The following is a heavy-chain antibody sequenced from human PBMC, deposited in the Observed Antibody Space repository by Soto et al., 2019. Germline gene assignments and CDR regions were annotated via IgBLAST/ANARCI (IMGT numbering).Heavy chain of an antibody. CDR1: GFTFSNAW. D-gene: IGHD5-18*01. CDR3: TTDXIQLWSPEDYYYGMDV. Sequence: EVQLVESGGGLVKPGGXLRLSCAASGFTFSNAWMNWVRQAPGKGLEWVGRIXSKTDGGTTDYAAPVKGRFTISRDDSKNTLYLQMNSLKTEDTAVYYCTTDXIQLWSPEDYYYGMDVWGQGXTVTVSS. J-gene: IGHJ6*02. V-gene: IGHV3-15*07. CDR2: IXSKTDGGTT.